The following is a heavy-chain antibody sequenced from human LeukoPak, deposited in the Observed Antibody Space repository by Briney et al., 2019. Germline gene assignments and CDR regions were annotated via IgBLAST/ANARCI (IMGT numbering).Heavy chain of an antibody. D-gene: IGHD1-26*01. CDR3: ARGGPWELSHRDYFDY. J-gene: IGHJ4*02. CDR2: FHQSGRT. V-gene: IGHV4-38-2*01. Sequence: SGTLSLTCAVSGYSIASGYLWAWIRPPPEKGLEWIATFHQSGRTYYILSLKSRVTISRDTSRNQFSLKVTSVSAAETALYFCARGGPWELSHRDYFDYWGQGTLVTVSS. CDR1: GYSIASGYL.